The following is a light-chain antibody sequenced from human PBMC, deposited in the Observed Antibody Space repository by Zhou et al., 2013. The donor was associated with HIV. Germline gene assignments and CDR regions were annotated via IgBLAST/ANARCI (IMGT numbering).Light chain of an antibody. Sequence: DIQMTQSPSSLSASVGDRVTITCQASQDISNYLNWYQQKPGKAPKLLIYDASNLGTGVPSRFSGGGSATDFTFTISSLQPEDIATYYCQQYDSLPITFGQGT. CDR1: QDISNY. J-gene: IGKJ5*01. V-gene: IGKV1-33*01. CDR3: QQYDSLPIT. CDR2: DAS.